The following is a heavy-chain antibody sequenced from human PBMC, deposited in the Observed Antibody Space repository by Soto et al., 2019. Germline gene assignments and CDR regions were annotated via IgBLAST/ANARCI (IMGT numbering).Heavy chain of an antibody. CDR1: GFTFTSSA. CDR2: IVVGSGNT. V-gene: IGHV1-58*01. Sequence: ASVKVSCKASGFTFTSSAVQWVRQARGQRLEWIGWIVVGSGNTNYAQKFQERVTITRDMSTSTAYMELSSQRSEDIDVYYCARHPAYSSSWCPNWFDPWGQGTLVTVSS. D-gene: IGHD6-13*01. J-gene: IGHJ5*02. CDR3: ARHPAYSSSWCPNWFDP.